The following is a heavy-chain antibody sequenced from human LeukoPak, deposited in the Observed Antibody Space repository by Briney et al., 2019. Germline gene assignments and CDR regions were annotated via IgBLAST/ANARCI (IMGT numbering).Heavy chain of an antibody. J-gene: IGHJ4*02. Sequence: ASVKVSCKASGYTFTGYYMHWLRQAPGQGREWMGRINPNSGGTNYAQKFQGRVTMTRDTSISTAYMELSRLRSDDTAVYYCARNSWELPDYWGQGTLVTVSS. D-gene: IGHD1-26*01. CDR3: ARNSWELPDY. CDR2: INPNSGGT. CDR1: GYTFTGYY. V-gene: IGHV1-2*06.